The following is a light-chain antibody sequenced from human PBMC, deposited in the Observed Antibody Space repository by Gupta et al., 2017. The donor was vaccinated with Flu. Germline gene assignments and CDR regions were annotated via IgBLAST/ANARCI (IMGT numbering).Light chain of an antibody. CDR2: DAS. J-gene: IGKJ2*01. CDR1: QSVSSS. V-gene: IGKV3-11*01. CDR3: QHRSNWPRLT. Sequence: EIVLTQSPATLSLSPGERATLSCRASQSVSSSLAWYQQKPGQTPRLLIYDASNRVTGIPARFSGSGSGTDFTLTISSLEPEDFAVYYCQHRSNWPRLTFGQGTKLEIK.